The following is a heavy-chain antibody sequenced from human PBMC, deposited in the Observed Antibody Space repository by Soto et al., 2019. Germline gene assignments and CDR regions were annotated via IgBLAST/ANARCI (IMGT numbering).Heavy chain of an antibody. J-gene: IGHJ4*02. Sequence: GAPVKVSCKASGYTFTNYCIHWVRQAPGQRLEWMGWINAGSGDTKYSENFQGRVTITRDTSASTVSLDLSSLSSEDTAFYYCARTGHSGSYDYWGQGTLVTVSS. CDR3: ARTGHSGSYDY. CDR2: INAGSGDT. D-gene: IGHD3-22*01. CDR1: GYTFTNYC. V-gene: IGHV1-3*01.